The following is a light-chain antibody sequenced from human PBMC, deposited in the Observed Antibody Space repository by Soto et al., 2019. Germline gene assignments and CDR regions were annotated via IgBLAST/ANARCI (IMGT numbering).Light chain of an antibody. Sequence: EIVMTQSPATLSVSPGERATLSCRASQSISSNLAWYQQKPGQAPRLLIYGASTRATGIPATFSGSGSGTEFTLTSSSLQSEDVAFYYCQQYNNLPFTFGPGTKVDIK. CDR3: QQYNNLPFT. J-gene: IGKJ3*01. CDR2: GAS. V-gene: IGKV3-15*01. CDR1: QSISSN.